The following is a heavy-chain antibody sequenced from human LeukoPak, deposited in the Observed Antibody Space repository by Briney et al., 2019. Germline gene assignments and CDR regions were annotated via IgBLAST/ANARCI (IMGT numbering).Heavy chain of an antibody. CDR3: SREYFDWSRNYYYGMDV. V-gene: IGHV3-33*01. Sequence: SLRLSCAAXGFTFNNYGMHWVRQAPGKGLEWMALIWYDGSNKYYADSVKGRFTISRDNSKNTLYLQMNSLRAEDTAVYYCSREYFDWSRNYYYGMDVWGQGTTVTVSS. J-gene: IGHJ6*02. D-gene: IGHD3-9*01. CDR2: IWYDGSNK. CDR1: GFTFNNYG.